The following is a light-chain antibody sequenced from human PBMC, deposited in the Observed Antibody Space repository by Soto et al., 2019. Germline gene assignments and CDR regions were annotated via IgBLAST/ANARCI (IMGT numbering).Light chain of an antibody. Sequence: ALTQPASVSGSPGQSITISCTGTISDIGGYNFISWYQHHPGKAPKLVIYDVNNRPSGISYRFSGSKSGNTASLTISGLQAEDEADYYCASYTRTTTLVFGGGTKLTVL. CDR1: ISDIGGYNF. J-gene: IGLJ2*01. V-gene: IGLV2-14*01. CDR2: DVN. CDR3: ASYTRTTTLV.